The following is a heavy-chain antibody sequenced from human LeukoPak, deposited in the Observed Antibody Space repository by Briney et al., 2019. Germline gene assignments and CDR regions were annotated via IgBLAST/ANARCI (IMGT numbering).Heavy chain of an antibody. D-gene: IGHD3-22*01. J-gene: IGHJ4*02. CDR3: TRTLNDEYDSSGYPIDY. Sequence: IGXXXXSGSTYYNPSLKSRVTISVDTSKNQFSLKLSSVTAADTAVYYCTRTLNDEYDSSGYPIDYWGQGTLVTVSS. CDR2: XXXSGST. V-gene: IGHV4-39*07.